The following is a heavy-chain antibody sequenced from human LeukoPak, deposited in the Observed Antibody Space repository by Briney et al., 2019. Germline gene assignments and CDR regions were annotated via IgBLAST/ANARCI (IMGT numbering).Heavy chain of an antibody. D-gene: IGHD3-10*01. CDR1: GFTFSSYS. Sequence: GGSLRLSCAASGFTFSSYSMNWVRQAPGKGLEWVSSISNSSSYIYYADSVKGRFTISRDNAKNSLYLQMNSQRAEDTAVYYCARDYYGSGSYYKFGDYWGQGTLVTVSS. J-gene: IGHJ4*02. CDR2: ISNSSSYI. V-gene: IGHV3-21*01. CDR3: ARDYYGSGSYYKFGDY.